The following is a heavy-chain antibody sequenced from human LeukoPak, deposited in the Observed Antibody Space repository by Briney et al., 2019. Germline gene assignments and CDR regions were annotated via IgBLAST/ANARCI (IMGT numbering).Heavy chain of an antibody. V-gene: IGHV3-21*01. CDR2: ISSSSSYI. D-gene: IGHD1-26*01. CDR1: GFTFSSYS. J-gene: IGHJ3*02. Sequence: PGGSLRLSCAASGFTFSSYSMNWVRQAPGKGLEWVSSISSSSSYIYYADSVKGRFTISRDNAKNSLYLQMNSLRAEDTAVYYCARAWRGATYAFDIWGQGTMVTVSS. CDR3: ARAWRGATYAFDI.